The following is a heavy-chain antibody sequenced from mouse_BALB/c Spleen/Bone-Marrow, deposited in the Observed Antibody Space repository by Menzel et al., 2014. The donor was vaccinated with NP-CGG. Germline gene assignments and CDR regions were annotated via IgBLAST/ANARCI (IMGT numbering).Heavy chain of an antibody. CDR3: TRVTTDWYFDV. Sequence: LVESGPELVKPGASVKISCKASGYSFTGYFMNWVMQSHGKSLEWIGRINPYNGDTSYNQKFKGKATLTVDKSSSTAHMELRSLASEDSAFYYCTRVTTDWYFDVWGAGTTVTVSS. CDR2: INPYNGDT. D-gene: IGHD1-1*01. CDR1: GYSFTGYF. V-gene: IGHV1-20*02. J-gene: IGHJ1*01.